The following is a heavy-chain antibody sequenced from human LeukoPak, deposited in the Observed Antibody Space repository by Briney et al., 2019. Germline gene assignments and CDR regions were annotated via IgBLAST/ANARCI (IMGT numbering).Heavy chain of an antibody. CDR2: IKEDGSET. D-gene: IGHD5-24*01. V-gene: IGHV3-7*01. Sequence: GGSLRLSCAASGFTFSSYSMNWVRQVPGKGLECLANIKEDGSETYYADSVKGRFTISRDNPKNLLFLQINSLRVEDTAVYYCARETPRRGETRDGYRWGQGTLVTVSS. CDR1: GFTFSSYS. CDR3: ARETPRRGETRDGYR. J-gene: IGHJ4*02.